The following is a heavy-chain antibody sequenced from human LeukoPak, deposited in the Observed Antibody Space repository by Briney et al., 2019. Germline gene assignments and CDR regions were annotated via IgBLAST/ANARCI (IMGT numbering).Heavy chain of an antibody. V-gene: IGHV3-30*03. J-gene: IGHJ4*02. CDR3: ARAAYGSGSYPFDY. CDR1: GFTFSSYG. CDR2: ISYDGSNK. Sequence: GGSLRLSCAASGFTFSSYGMHWVRQAPGQGLEWVAVISYDGSNKYYADSVKGRFTISRDNSKNTLYLQMNSLRAEDTAVYYCARAAYGSGSYPFDYWGQGTLVTVSS. D-gene: IGHD3-10*01.